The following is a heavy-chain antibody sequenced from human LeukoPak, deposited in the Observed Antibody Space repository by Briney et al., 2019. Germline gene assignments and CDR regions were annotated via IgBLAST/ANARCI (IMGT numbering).Heavy chain of an antibody. CDR3: ARERGYSGYDSTFDY. V-gene: IGHV3-53*01. CDR1: GFTVSSNY. J-gene: IGHJ4*02. Sequence: GGSLRLSCAASGFTVSSNYMSWVRQALGKGLEWVSVIYSGGSTYYADSVKGRFTISRDNAKNSLYLQMNSLRAEDTAVYYCARERGYSGYDSTFDYWGQGTLVTVSS. CDR2: IYSGGST. D-gene: IGHD5-12*01.